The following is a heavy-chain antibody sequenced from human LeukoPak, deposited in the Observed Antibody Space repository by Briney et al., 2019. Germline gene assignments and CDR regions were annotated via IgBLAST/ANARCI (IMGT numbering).Heavy chain of an antibody. V-gene: IGHV4-34*01. CDR1: GGSFSGYY. J-gene: IGHJ4*02. CDR3: ARSTVTTGTDY. Sequence: AETLSLTCAVYGGSFSGYYWSWIRQPPGKGLEWIGEINHSGSTNYNPSLKSRVTISVDTSKNQFSLKLSSVTAADTAVYYCARSTVTTGTDYWGQGTLVTVSS. D-gene: IGHD4-17*01. CDR2: INHSGST.